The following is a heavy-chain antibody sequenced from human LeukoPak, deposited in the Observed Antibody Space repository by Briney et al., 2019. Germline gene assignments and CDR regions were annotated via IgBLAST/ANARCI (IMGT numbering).Heavy chain of an antibody. Sequence: PSETLSLTCAVYGGSFSGYYWSWIRQPPGKGLEWIGEINHSGSTNYNPSLKSRVTISVGTSKNQFSLKLSSVTAADTAVYYCARVRLATIGSTRYYYYYYGMDVWGQGTTVTVSS. J-gene: IGHJ6*02. CDR2: INHSGST. V-gene: IGHV4-34*01. CDR3: ARVRLATIGSTRYYYYYYGMDV. CDR1: GGSFSGYY. D-gene: IGHD5-12*01.